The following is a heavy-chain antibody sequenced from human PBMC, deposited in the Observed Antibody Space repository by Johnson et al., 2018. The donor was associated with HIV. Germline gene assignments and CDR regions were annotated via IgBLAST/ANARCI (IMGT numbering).Heavy chain of an antibody. Sequence: VQLVESGGGVVQPGRSLRLSCAASGFTFSSYAIHWVRQAPGKGLEWVAVISYAGSNKYYADSVKGRFTISRDNSKNTLYLQMNSLRAEDTALYYCARGGLGYQNIHDPFDVWGQGTMVTVSS. J-gene: IGHJ3*01. CDR2: ISYAGSNK. V-gene: IGHV3-30-3*01. D-gene: IGHD3-16*02. CDR1: GFTFSSYA. CDR3: ARGGLGYQNIHDPFDV.